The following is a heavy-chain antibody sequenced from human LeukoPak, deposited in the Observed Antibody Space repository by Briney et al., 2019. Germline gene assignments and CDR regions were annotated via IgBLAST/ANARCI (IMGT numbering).Heavy chain of an antibody. CDR2: IYHSGST. J-gene: IGHJ3*02. V-gene: IGHV4-30-2*01. Sequence: SETLSLTCTVSGGSISSGGYYWSWIRQPPGKGLEWIGYIYHSGSTYYNPSLKSRVTISVDRSKNQFSLKLSSVTAADTAVYYCARDMYCSSTSCYTGRGYDAFDIWGQGTMVTVSS. CDR1: GGSISSGGYY. D-gene: IGHD2-2*02. CDR3: ARDMYCSSTSCYTGRGYDAFDI.